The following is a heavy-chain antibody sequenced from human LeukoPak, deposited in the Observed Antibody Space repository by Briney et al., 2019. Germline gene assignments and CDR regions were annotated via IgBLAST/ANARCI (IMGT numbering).Heavy chain of an antibody. D-gene: IGHD3-22*01. CDR3: ARKTDSGGQGDY. V-gene: IGHV3-66*01. Sequence: GGSLRLSCAASGFIFSSYSMNWVRQAPGKGLECVSVIYSGGNTYYADSVKGRFTISRDNSKNTLYLQMNSLRAEDTAVYYCARKTDSGGQGDYWGPGTLVTVSS. CDR1: GFIFSSYS. CDR2: IYSGGNT. J-gene: IGHJ4*02.